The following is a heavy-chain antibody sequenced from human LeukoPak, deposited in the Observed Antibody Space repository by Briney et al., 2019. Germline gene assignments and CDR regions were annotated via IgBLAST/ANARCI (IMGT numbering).Heavy chain of an antibody. Sequence: SETLSLTCAVSGYSISSGYYWGWIRQPPGKGLEWIGSFYHGGSTYYNPSLKSRVTIPVDTSKNQLSLKVCSVTAADTAMYYCARHSGSSSYFDYWGQGTLVTVSS. CDR3: ARHSGSSSYFDY. J-gene: IGHJ4*02. CDR1: GYSISSGYY. D-gene: IGHD6-6*01. CDR2: FYHGGST. V-gene: IGHV4-38-2*01.